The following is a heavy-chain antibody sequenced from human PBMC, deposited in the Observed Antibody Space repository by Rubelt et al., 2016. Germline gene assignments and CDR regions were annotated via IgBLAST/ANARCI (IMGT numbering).Heavy chain of an antibody. CDR3: ARGRADCDY. D-gene: IGHD6-25*01. J-gene: IGHJ4*02. CDR2: INHSVST. V-gene: IGHV4-34*01. Sequence: QVQLQQWGAGLLKPSETLSLTCAVYGGSFSGYYWSWIRHPPGKWLEWIGEINHSVSTNYNPSLKLRVTISVDTSKTQLPLKLSSVTAADTAVYDCARGRADCDYWGQGTLVTVSS. CDR1: GGSFSGYY.